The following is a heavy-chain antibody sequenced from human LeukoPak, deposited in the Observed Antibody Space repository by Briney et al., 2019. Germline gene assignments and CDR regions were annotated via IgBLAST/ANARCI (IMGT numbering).Heavy chain of an antibody. J-gene: IGHJ4*02. Sequence: ASVKVSCKASGYTFSTYYIHWVRQAPGQGLEWMGIINPSGGSTDYAQKLQGRVTMTTDTSTSTAYMELRSLRSDDTAVYYCARDISYYGSGSYRWGQGTLVTVSS. CDR2: INPSGGST. CDR1: GYTFSTYY. D-gene: IGHD3-10*01. CDR3: ARDISYYGSGSYR. V-gene: IGHV1-46*01.